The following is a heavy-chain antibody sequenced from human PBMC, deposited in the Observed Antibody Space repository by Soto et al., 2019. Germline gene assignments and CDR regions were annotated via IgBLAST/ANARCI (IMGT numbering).Heavy chain of an antibody. J-gene: IGHJ4*02. D-gene: IGHD3-10*01. CDR2: IIPIFGTA. V-gene: IGHV1-69*13. Sequence: GASVKVSCKASGGTFSSYAISWVRQAPGQGLEWMGGIIPIFGTANYAQKFQGRVTITADESTSTAYMELDSVTATDTAVYYCARAKEGDWFEGTAFDSWGQGTLVTVSS. CDR3: ARAKEGDWFEGTAFDS. CDR1: GGTFSSYA.